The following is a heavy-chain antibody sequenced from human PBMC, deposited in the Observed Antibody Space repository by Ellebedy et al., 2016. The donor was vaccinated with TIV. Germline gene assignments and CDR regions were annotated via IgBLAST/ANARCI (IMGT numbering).Heavy chain of an antibody. V-gene: IGHV1-46*03. Sequence: ASVKVSXXTSGHTFTYDYIHWVRQAPGQGLEWIGIIHPRGGSTNYAQNFQGRVTMAWDTSTTTGYLDLTSLTSKDTAVYYCARNTTSDWFDPWGQGTLVTVS. CDR3: ARNTTSDWFDP. D-gene: IGHD1-14*01. J-gene: IGHJ5*02. CDR2: IHPRGGST. CDR1: GHTFTYDY.